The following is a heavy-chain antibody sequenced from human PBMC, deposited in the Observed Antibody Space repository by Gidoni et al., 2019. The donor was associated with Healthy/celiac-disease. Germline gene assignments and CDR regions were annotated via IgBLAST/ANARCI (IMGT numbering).Heavy chain of an antibody. J-gene: IGHJ4*02. CDR3: ARSVGSSWYADY. CDR1: GGTFSSYA. Sequence: QVQLVQSGAGVKQPGCAVKVSCKAAGGTFSSYAFSWVRQAPGQGLEWRGGIIPIVGTANYAQKFQGRVTITADEATSTAYMELSSLRSEDTAVYYCARSVGSSWYADYWGQGTLVTVSS. D-gene: IGHD6-13*01. V-gene: IGHV1-69*01. CDR2: IIPIVGTA.